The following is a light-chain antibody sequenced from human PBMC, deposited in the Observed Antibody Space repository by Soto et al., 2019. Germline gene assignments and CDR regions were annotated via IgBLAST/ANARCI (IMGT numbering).Light chain of an antibody. CDR3: QQYNNWPPWT. CDR2: GAS. CDR1: QNVSSN. V-gene: IGKV3-15*01. J-gene: IGKJ1*01. Sequence: EIVMTQSPATLSVSPGERATLSCRASQNVSSNLAWYQQKPGQAPRLLIYGASTMASGIPARFSGSGSGKEFTRTVSSLRSEDFAVYYCQQYNNWPPWTFGQGTKVEIK.